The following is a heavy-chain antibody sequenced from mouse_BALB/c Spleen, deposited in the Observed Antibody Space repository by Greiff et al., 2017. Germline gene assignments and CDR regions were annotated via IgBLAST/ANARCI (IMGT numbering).Heavy chain of an antibody. V-gene: IGHV6-6*02. CDR2: IRLKSNNYAT. Sequence: EVMLVESGGGLVQPGGSMKLSCVASGFTFSNYWMNWVRQSPEKGLEWVAEIRLKSNNYATHYAESVKGRFTISRDDSKSSVYLQMNNLRAEDTGIYYCTRRDYQYYFDYWGQGTTLTVSS. CDR1: GFTFSNYW. J-gene: IGHJ2*01. D-gene: IGHD5-5*01. CDR3: TRRDYQYYFDY.